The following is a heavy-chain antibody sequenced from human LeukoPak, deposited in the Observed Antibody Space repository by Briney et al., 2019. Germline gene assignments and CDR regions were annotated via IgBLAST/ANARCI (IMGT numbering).Heavy chain of an antibody. Sequence: GGSLRLSCAASGFTFSSYAMHWVRQAPGKGLEWVAVISYDGSNKYYADSVKGRFTISRDNSKNTLYLQMNSLRAEDTAVYYCATEYSNYDFMGGTFDYWGQGTLVTVSS. CDR3: ATEYSNYDFMGGTFDY. CDR2: ISYDGSNK. V-gene: IGHV3-30*04. D-gene: IGHD3-3*01. CDR1: GFTFSSYA. J-gene: IGHJ4*02.